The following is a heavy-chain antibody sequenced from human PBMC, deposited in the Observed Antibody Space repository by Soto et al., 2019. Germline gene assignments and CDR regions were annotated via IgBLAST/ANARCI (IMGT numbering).Heavy chain of an antibody. CDR1: GFTFSSYA. V-gene: IGHV3-23*01. CDR2: ISGSGGST. CDR3: AKVGGYSYGHNWFDP. Sequence: GGSLRLSCAASGFTFSSYAMSWVRQAPGKGLEWVSAISGSGGSTYYADSVKGRFTISRDNSKSTLYLQMNSLRAEDTAVYYCAKVGGYSYGHNWFDPWGQGTLVTVSS. D-gene: IGHD5-18*01. J-gene: IGHJ5*02.